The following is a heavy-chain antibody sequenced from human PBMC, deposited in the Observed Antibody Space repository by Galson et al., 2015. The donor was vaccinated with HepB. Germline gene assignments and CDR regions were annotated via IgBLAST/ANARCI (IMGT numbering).Heavy chain of an antibody. J-gene: IGHJ5*02. Sequence: SGAEVKKPGESLKISCKGSGYRFSNYWVGWVRQMPGKGLEWMGIIYPGDSDARYSPSFQGQVTISADKSISTAYLQWSGLKASDTAMYYCAKQEAFNTYWFDPWGQGTLVTVSA. CDR3: AKQEAFNTYWFDP. D-gene: IGHD2/OR15-2a*01. CDR2: IYPGDSDA. CDR1: GYRFSNYW. V-gene: IGHV5-51*01.